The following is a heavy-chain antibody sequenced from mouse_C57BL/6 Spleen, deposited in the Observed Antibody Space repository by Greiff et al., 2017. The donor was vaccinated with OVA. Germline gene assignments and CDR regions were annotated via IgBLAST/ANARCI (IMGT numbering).Heavy chain of an antibody. J-gene: IGHJ3*01. V-gene: IGHV1-52*01. CDR1: GYTFTSYW. CDR3: AREGDGYYAY. Sequence: QVQLQQPGAELVRPGSSVKLSCKASGYTFTSYWLHWVKQRPIQGLEWIGNIDPSDSETHYNQKFKDKATLTVDKSSSTAYMQLSSLTSEDSAVYYCAREGDGYYAYWGQGTLVTVSA. CDR2: IDPSDSET. D-gene: IGHD2-3*01.